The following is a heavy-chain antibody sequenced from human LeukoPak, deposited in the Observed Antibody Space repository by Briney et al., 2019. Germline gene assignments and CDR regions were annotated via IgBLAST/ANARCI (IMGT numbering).Heavy chain of an antibody. CDR3: ARASCSSTSCYYMDV. CDR2: ISAYNGNT. D-gene: IGHD2-2*01. V-gene: IGHV1-18*01. CDR1: GYTFTSYG. J-gene: IGHJ6*03. Sequence: GASVKVSCKASGYTFTSYGISWVRQAPGQGLEWMGWISAYNGNTNYAQKLQGRVTMTTDTSTSTAYMELRSLRSDDTAVYYCARASCSSTSCYYMDVWGKGTTVTVSS.